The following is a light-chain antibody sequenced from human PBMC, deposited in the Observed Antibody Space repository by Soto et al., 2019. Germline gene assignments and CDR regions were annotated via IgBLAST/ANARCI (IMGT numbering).Light chain of an antibody. V-gene: IGKV1-12*01. CDR1: QDIGGR. J-gene: IGKJ1*01. Sequence: DIQMTPSPSSVSASVGARITITCRARQDIGGRLAWFQQKPGKAPQYLIQAASILQSGVPSRFSGSGSGTEFSININNRQPEDCASYCWLQVYSFPRTVGLGTKVEI. CDR3: LQVYSFPRT. CDR2: AAS.